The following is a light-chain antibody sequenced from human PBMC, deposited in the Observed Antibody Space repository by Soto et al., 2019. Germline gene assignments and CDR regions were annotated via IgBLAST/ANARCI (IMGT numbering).Light chain of an antibody. V-gene: IGKV3-15*01. CDR2: GAS. J-gene: IGKJ1*01. CDR1: QSVSSN. Sequence: EIVMTQPPATLSPTPGETATFSCRASQSVSSNLAWDQQKHGPAPRLLIYGASTRATGIPARFSGNGSGTEFTLTISSLQSEDFAVYYCQQYNNWLRTFGQGTKV. CDR3: QQYNNWLRT.